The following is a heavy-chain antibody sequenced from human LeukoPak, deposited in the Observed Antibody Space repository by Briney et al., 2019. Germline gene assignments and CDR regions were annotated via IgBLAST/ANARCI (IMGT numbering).Heavy chain of an antibody. V-gene: IGHV3-21*01. CDR2: ISSSSSYI. CDR1: GFTFSSYS. CDR3: AREWEQVGDAFGI. D-gene: IGHD1-26*01. J-gene: IGHJ3*02. Sequence: GGSLRLSCAASGFTFSSYSMNWVRQAPGKGLEWVSSISSSSSYIYYADSVKGRFTISRDNAKNSLYLQMNSLRAEDTAVYYCAREWEQVGDAFGIWGQGTMVTVSS.